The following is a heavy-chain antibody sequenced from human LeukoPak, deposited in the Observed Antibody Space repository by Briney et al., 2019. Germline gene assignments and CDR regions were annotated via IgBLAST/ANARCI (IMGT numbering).Heavy chain of an antibody. CDR3: ARAYCAGDCNNWFDP. CDR1: VYTFTGYY. J-gene: IGHJ5*02. V-gene: IGHV1-2*02. D-gene: IGHD2-21*02. CDR2: INPNSGGT. Sequence: ASVKVSCKGSVYTFTGYYMHWVRQAPGQGLEWMGWINPNSGGTNYAQKFQGRVTMTRDTSISTAYMELRSLRSDDTAVYYCARAYCAGDCNNWFDPWGQGTLVTVSS.